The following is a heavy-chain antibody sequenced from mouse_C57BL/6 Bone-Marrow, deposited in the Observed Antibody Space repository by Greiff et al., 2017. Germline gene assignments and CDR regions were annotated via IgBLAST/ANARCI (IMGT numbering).Heavy chain of an antibody. D-gene: IGHD1-1*01. CDR2: IYPRDGST. Sequence: QVQLKESGPELVKPGASVKLSCKASGYTFTSYDINWVKQRPGQGLAGIGWIYPRDGSTKYNGKFKGKATLNVDPSSSTAYMELHSLTSEDSAVYFCARCYYGSSYSYYFDYWGQGTTLTVSS. J-gene: IGHJ2*01. CDR3: ARCYYGSSYSYYFDY. V-gene: IGHV1-85*01. CDR1: GYTFTSYD.